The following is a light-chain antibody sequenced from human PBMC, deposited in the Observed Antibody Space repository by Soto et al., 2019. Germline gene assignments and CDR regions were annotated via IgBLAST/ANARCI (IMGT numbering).Light chain of an antibody. J-gene: IGKJ1*01. V-gene: IGKV3-20*01. Sequence: EIVLTQSPATLSLSPGERATLSCSATQTVFSNYIGWYQQKPGQAPRLLIYGASSRATGIPDRFSGSGSGTDFTLTISTLEPEDFAVYYCQQYGSSPRTFGQGTKVDI. CDR1: QTVFSNY. CDR2: GAS. CDR3: QQYGSSPRT.